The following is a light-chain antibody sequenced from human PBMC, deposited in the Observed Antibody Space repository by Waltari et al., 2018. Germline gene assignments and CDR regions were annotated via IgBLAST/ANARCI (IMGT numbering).Light chain of an antibody. V-gene: IGKV3-20*01. CDR3: QQYGSSVMYT. CDR1: QSLTKRY. J-gene: IGKJ2*01. Sequence: RASQSLTKRYLAWYQQKPGQAPRLLIDGASSRAAGIPDRFSGSGSRTDFTLTISRLEPEDFAVYYCQQYGSSVMYTFGQGTNLEIK. CDR2: GAS.